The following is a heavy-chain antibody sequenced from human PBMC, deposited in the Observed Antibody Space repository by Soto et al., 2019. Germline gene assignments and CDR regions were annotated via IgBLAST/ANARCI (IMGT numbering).Heavy chain of an antibody. D-gene: IGHD4-17*01. CDR2: IIPILGIA. Sequence: SVKVSCKASGGTFSSYTISWVRQAPGQGLEWMGRIIPILGIANYAQKFQGRVTITADKSTSTAYMELSSLRSEDTAVYYCARDGHYGDYSFDYWGQGTLVTVSS. CDR3: ARDGHYGDYSFDY. V-gene: IGHV1-69*04. J-gene: IGHJ4*02. CDR1: GGTFSSYT.